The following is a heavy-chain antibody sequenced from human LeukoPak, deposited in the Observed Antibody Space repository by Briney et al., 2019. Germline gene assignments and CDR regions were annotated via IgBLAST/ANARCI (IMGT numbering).Heavy chain of an antibody. CDR1: GYSISNGYY. CDR2: IYHSETT. D-gene: IGHD2-15*01. CDR3: ARDVSGLLRGYFDC. V-gene: IGHV4-38-2*02. J-gene: IGHJ4*02. Sequence: SETLSLTCSVSGYSISNGYYWAWIRQPPGRGLEWIGSIYHSETTYYNPSLKSRVTISGDTSKNEFSLKLSSVTAADTAVYYCARDVSGLLRGYFDCWGQGSLVTVSS.